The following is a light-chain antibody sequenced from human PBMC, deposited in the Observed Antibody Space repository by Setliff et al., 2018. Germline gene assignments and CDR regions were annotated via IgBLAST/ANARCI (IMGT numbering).Light chain of an antibody. V-gene: IGLV1-44*01. CDR1: SSNIGTNT. CDR2: SNN. Sequence: QSVLTQPPSASGTPGQRVTTSCSGISSNIGTNTVNWYQQLPGTAPKLLIYSNNQRPSGVPDRFSGSESGTSASLAISGLQSEDEADYYCAAWDDSLNGHVFGTGTKVTVL. CDR3: AAWDDSLNGHV. J-gene: IGLJ1*01.